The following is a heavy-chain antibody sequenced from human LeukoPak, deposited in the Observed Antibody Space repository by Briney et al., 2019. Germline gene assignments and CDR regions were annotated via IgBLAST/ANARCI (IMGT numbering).Heavy chain of an antibody. V-gene: IGHV4-59*08. CDR1: GGSISRYY. CDR3: ARHRSDYVPFSDMNV. J-gene: IGHJ6*02. Sequence: PSGTLSLTCTVSGGSISRYYWSWVRQPPGKGLQWIGDIYFSGSTTYNPSLRSRLSISVATSKHHFSLRLSSVTAADTAVYYCARHRSDYVPFSDMNVWGPGTTVTVSS. CDR2: IYFSGST. D-gene: IGHD4-17*01.